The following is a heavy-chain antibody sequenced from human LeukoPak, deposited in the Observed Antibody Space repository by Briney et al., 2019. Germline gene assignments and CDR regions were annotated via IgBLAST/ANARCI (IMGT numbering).Heavy chain of an antibody. V-gene: IGHV3-23*01. Sequence: GGSLRLSCAASGFTFSSYAMNWVRQAPGKGLEWVSGISGSGGSTYYADSVKGRFTISRDTAKNSLFLQMNSLRAEDTAIYYCARGGPDLAREYFQYWGQGTLVTVS. CDR2: ISGSGGST. D-gene: IGHD5-12*01. CDR1: GFTFSSYA. CDR3: ARGGPDLAREYFQY. J-gene: IGHJ1*01.